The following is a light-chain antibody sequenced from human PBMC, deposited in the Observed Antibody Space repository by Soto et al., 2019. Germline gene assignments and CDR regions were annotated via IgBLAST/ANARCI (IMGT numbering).Light chain of an antibody. Sequence: DIVLTQTPLSSPVTLGQPASISCRSSQSLVHSDGNTYLSWFDQRPGQPPRLLIDKVSNRFSGVPDRFSGSGAVSYFTLKISRVEAEDVGIYFCMQAAQYRPYTFGQGTKLEIK. CDR2: KVS. CDR1: QSLVHSDGNTY. CDR3: MQAAQYRPYT. V-gene: IGKV2-24*01. J-gene: IGKJ2*01.